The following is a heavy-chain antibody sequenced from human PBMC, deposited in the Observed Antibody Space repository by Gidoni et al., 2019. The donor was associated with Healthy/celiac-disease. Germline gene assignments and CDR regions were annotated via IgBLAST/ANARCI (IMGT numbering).Heavy chain of an antibody. D-gene: IGHD3-3*01. CDR1: GFPFSSYA. CDR3: AKVCDFRAVLYYFDY. CDR2: ISGSGGST. Sequence: EVQLLESGGGLVQPGGSLRLSCVASGFPFSSYAMSWVRQAPGKGLEWVSAISGSGGSTYYADSVKGRFTISRDNSKNTLYLQMNSLRAEDTAVYYCAKVCDFRAVLYYFDYWGQGTLVTVSS. V-gene: IGHV3-23*01. J-gene: IGHJ4*02.